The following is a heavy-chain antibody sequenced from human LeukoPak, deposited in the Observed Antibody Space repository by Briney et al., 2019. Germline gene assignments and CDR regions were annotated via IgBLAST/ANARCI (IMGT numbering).Heavy chain of an antibody. CDR2: IWYDGSKK. D-gene: IGHD5-24*01. V-gene: IGHV3-33*01. CDR3: TRENGGDGYRGGTFDI. J-gene: IGHJ3*02. Sequence: GTSLRPSCAASGFTFSSYGMNWVRQAPGKGLEWVAVIWYDGSKKYYVDSVKGRFTISRDSSKNTVDLQMDSLRAEDTALYYCTRENGGDGYRGGTFDIWGQGTMVTVSS. CDR1: GFTFSSYG.